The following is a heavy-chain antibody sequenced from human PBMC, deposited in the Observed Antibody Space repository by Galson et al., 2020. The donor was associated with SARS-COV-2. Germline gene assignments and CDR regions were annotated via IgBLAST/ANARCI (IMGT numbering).Heavy chain of an antibody. CDR3: ATSTTVNSVYYYGLDV. Sequence: SQTLSLTCTVSGGSISSYYWSWIRQPPGKGLEWIGYMYYSGSTNYNPSLQSRVTISIDTSKNQFSLKLSSVTAADTAVYYCATSTTVNSVYYYGLDVWGQGTAVTVSS. J-gene: IGHJ6*02. D-gene: IGHD4-4*01. CDR2: MYYSGST. CDR1: GGSISSYY. V-gene: IGHV4-59*08.